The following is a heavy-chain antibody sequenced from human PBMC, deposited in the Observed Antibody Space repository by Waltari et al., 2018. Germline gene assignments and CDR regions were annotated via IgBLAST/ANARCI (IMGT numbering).Heavy chain of an antibody. CDR3: AISQIPSSDAFDI. Sequence: QVQLQESGPGLVKPSETLSLTCTVSGGSISSYYWSWIRQPPGKGLEWIGYIYYRGSTNNHPAPKRRVTISVDTSKHQFSLKLSSVTAADTAVYYCAISQIPSSDAFDIWGQGTMVTVSS. J-gene: IGHJ3*02. V-gene: IGHV4-59*08. CDR1: GGSISSYY. CDR2: IYYRGST. D-gene: IGHD2-2*01.